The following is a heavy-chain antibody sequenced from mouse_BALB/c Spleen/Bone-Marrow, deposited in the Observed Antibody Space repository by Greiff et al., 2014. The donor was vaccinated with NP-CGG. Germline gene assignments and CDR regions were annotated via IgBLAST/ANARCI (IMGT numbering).Heavy chain of an antibody. CDR1: GYTFTTYW. Sequence: QVQLQQSGAEPAKPGASVKMSCKASGYTFTTYWMHWVKQRPGQGLEWIGYINPSTGYTEYIQKFKDKATLTADKSSSTAYMQLNSLTSEDSSVYYCVLITPVVSDYWGQGTTLTVSS. J-gene: IGHJ2*01. V-gene: IGHV1-7*01. CDR3: VLITPVVSDY. CDR2: INPSTGYT. D-gene: IGHD1-1*01.